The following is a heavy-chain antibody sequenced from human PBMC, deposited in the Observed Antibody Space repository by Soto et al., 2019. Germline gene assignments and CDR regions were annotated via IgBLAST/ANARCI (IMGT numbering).Heavy chain of an antibody. CDR2: ISAYNGNT. CDR3: ARGRGWNYYGSGRAPYYFDY. D-gene: IGHD3-10*01. J-gene: IGHJ4*02. V-gene: IGHV1-18*01. CDR1: GYTFTSYG. Sequence: ASVKVSCKASGYTFTSYGISWVRQAPGQGLEWMGWISAYNGNTNYAQKLQGRVTMTTDTSTSTAYMELRSLRSDDTAVYYCARGRGWNYYGSGRAPYYFDYWGQGTLVTVSS.